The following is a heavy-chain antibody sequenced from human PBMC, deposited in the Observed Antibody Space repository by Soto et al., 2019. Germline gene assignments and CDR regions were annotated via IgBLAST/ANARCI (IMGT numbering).Heavy chain of an antibody. Sequence: EVQLLESGGGLVQPGGSLRLSCAASGFTFSSYAMSWVRQAPGKGLEWVSAISGSGGSTYYADSVKGRFTISRDNSKNTLYLQMNSLRAEDTAVYYCAKKNPDYDFWSGYYPDYYYGMDVWGQGTTVTVSS. CDR2: ISGSGGST. CDR3: AKKNPDYDFWSGYYPDYYYGMDV. D-gene: IGHD3-3*01. J-gene: IGHJ6*02. CDR1: GFTFSSYA. V-gene: IGHV3-23*01.